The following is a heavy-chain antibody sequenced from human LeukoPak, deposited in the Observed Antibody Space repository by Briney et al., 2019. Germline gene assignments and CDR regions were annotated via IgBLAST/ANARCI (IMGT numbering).Heavy chain of an antibody. CDR3: ARGGSYYYDSSGYYYYYYYMDV. D-gene: IGHD3-22*01. CDR1: GFTFSSYS. CDR2: ISTSSSYI. V-gene: IGHV3-21*04. Sequence: GGSLRLSCAASGFTFSSYSMNWVRQAPGKGLEWVSCISTSSSYIYYADSVKVRFTISRDNAKNSLYLQMNSLRAEDTALYYCARGGSYYYDSSGYYYYYYYMDVWGKGTTVTVSS. J-gene: IGHJ6*03.